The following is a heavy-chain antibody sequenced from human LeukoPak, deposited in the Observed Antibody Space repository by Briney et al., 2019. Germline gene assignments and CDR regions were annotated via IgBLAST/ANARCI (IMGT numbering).Heavy chain of an antibody. CDR2: IYYSGST. D-gene: IGHD5-18*01. Sequence: SETLSLTCTVSGGSISSSSYYWGWIRQPPGKGLEWIGSIYYSGSTYYNPSLKSRVTISVDTSKNQFSLKLSSVTAADTAVYCCARDLSGYSYGYFDYWGQGTLVTVSS. J-gene: IGHJ4*02. V-gene: IGHV4-39*07. CDR3: ARDLSGYSYGYFDY. CDR1: GGSISSSSYY.